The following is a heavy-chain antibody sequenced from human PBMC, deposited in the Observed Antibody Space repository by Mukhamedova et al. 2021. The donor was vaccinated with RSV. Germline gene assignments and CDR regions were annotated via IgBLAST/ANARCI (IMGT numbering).Heavy chain of an antibody. Sequence: GGTIDSPSLESRVTISRDTSKNQFSLKLSSVTAADTAVYYCARHWGYSQANWGQGAKVTVSS. J-gene: IGHJ3*01. CDR2: GGT. CDR3: ARHWGYSQAN. D-gene: IGHD3-16*01. V-gene: IGHV4-34*01.